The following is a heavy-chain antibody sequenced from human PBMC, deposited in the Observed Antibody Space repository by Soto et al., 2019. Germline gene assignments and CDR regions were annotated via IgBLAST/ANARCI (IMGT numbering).Heavy chain of an antibody. CDR1: GSGFIRSR. D-gene: IGHD2-15*01. Sequence: GASVKVSCKASGSGFIRSRIQWVRQAHGQRLEWIGWIGVASGQTNYAQNFRGRVAITRDTSPATAYIELTGLTSEDTAVYFCSADRPDIGVGWWVWGQGTTVTVSS. CDR3: SADRPDIGVGWWV. V-gene: IGHV1-58*02. CDR2: IGVASGQT. J-gene: IGHJ6*02.